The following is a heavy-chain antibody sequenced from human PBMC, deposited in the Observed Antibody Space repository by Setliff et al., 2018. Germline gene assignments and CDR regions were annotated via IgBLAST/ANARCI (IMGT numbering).Heavy chain of an antibody. CDR3: ARDMEGSAQHYYYGMDV. Sequence: SVKVSCKASGYTFTSYGISWVRQAPGQGLEWMGGIIPIFGTANYAQKFQGRVTITTDESTSTAYMELSSLRSEDTAVYYCARDMEGSAQHYYYGMDVWGQGTTVTVSS. D-gene: IGHD6-6*01. J-gene: IGHJ6*02. CDR1: GYTFTSYG. V-gene: IGHV1-69*05. CDR2: IIPIFGTA.